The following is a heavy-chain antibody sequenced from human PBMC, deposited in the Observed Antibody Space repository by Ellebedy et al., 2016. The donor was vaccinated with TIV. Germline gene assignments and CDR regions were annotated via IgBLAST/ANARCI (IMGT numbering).Heavy chain of an antibody. CDR1: GFTFSDYF. D-gene: IGHD1-1*01. V-gene: IGHV3-11*01. Sequence: PGGSLRLSCAGSGFTFSDYFMSWVRQAPGKGLAWISYIPASGTGIYYADSVKGRFTVARDNANKSLHLQMNNLRGDDTAVYYCGRAREPGPFAYYYYGMDVWGQGTTVTVSS. CDR3: GRAREPGPFAYYYYGMDV. CDR2: IPASGTGI. J-gene: IGHJ6*02.